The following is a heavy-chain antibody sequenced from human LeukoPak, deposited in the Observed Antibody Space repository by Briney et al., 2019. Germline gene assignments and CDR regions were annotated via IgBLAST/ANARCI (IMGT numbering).Heavy chain of an antibody. D-gene: IGHD6-13*01. CDR2: IGAYNGNT. J-gene: IGHJ4*02. CDR3: ARNPTGYSSSPDFDY. V-gene: IGHV1-18*01. Sequence: GASVKVSCKASGYTFTSYGISWVRQAPGQGLEWMGWIGAYNGNTNYAQKLQGRVTMTTDTSTSTAYMELRSLRSDDTAVYYCARNPTGYSSSPDFDYWGQGTLVTVPS. CDR1: GYTFTSYG.